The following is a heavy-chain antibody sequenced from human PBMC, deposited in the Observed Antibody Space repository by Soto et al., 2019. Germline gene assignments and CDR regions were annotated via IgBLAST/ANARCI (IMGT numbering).Heavy chain of an antibody. D-gene: IGHD6-13*01. J-gene: IGHJ3*02. V-gene: IGHV4-61*01. CDR3: AGDHGSSWYLDAFDI. CDR1: GGSVSSGSYY. Sequence: QVQLQESGPGLVKPSETLSLTCTVSGGSVSSGSYYWSWIRQPPGKGLEWIGYIYYSGSTNYHPSLKSRVTISVDTSKNQCSLKLSSVTAADTAVYYCAGDHGSSWYLDAFDIWGQGTMVTVSS. CDR2: IYYSGST.